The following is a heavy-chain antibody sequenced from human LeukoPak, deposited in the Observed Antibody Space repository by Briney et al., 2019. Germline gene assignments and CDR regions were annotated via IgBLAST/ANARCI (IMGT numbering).Heavy chain of an antibody. D-gene: IGHD4-17*01. CDR3: AKYLQDDYGDYGLNYYCMDV. CDR2: ISGSGGST. J-gene: IGHJ6*03. CDR1: GFTFSSYA. Sequence: GGSLRLSCAASGFTFSSYAMSWVRQAPGKGLEWVSAISGSGGSTYYADSVKGRFTISRDNSKNTLYLQMNSLRAEDTAVYYCAKYLQDDYGDYGLNYYCMDVWGKGTTVTVSS. V-gene: IGHV3-23*01.